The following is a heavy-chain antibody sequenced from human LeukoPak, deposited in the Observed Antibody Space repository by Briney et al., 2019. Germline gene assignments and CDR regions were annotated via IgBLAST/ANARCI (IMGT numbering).Heavy chain of an antibody. CDR3: ARDNSAEKGQQLAN. CDR1: GFTFSRFW. Sequence: PGGSLRLSCAASGFTFSRFWMTWVRQAPGKGLEYVANINGDGREKYYVDSVKGRFTISRDNVRNSLFLQMGSLRVEDTAVYYCARDNSAEKGQQLANWGQGTRVTVST. V-gene: IGHV3-7*04. CDR2: INGDGREK. J-gene: IGHJ4*02. D-gene: IGHD6-13*01.